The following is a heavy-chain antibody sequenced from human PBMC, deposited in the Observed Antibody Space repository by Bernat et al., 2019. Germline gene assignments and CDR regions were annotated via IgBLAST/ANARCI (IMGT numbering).Heavy chain of an antibody. V-gene: IGHV1-18*01. Sequence: QVQLVQSGAEVKKPGASVKVSCKASGYTFTSYGISWVRQAPGQGLEWMGWISAYNGNTNYAQKLQGRVTMTTDTSTSTAYMELRSLRSDDTAVYYSARDIPYCSGGSCYSLYLDYWGQGTLVTVSS. D-gene: IGHD2-15*01. CDR1: GYTFTSYG. CDR2: ISAYNGNT. J-gene: IGHJ4*02. CDR3: ARDIPYCSGGSCYSLYLDY.